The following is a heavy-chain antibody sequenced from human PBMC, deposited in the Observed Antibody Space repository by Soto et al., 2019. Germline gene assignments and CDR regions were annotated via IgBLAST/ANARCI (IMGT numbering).Heavy chain of an antibody. V-gene: IGHV3-23*01. CDR2: ISGSGGST. CDR3: AKRQPPAYSSSWYVLTRLDY. J-gene: IGHJ4*02. CDR1: GFTFSSYA. Sequence: GGSLRLSCAASGFTFSSYAMSWVRQAPGKGLEWVSAISGSGGSTYYADSVKGRFTISRDNSKNTLYLQMNSLRAEDTAVYYCAKRQPPAYSSSWYVLTRLDYWGQGTLVTVSS. D-gene: IGHD6-13*01.